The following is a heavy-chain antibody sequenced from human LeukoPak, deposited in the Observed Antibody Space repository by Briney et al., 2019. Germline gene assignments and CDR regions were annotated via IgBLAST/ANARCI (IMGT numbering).Heavy chain of an antibody. CDR3: AGGPKRAVVPAARLFDY. D-gene: IGHD2-2*01. CDR2: ISAYNGNT. Sequence: ASVKVSCKASGYTFTSYGISWVRQAPGQGLEWMGWISAYNGNTNYAQKLQGRVTMTTDTSTSTAYMELRSLRSDDTAVYYCAGGPKRAVVPAARLFDYWGQGTLVTVSS. V-gene: IGHV1-18*01. J-gene: IGHJ4*02. CDR1: GYTFTSYG.